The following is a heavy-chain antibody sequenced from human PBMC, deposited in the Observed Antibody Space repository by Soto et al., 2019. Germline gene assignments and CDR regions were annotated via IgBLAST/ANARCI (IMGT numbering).Heavy chain of an antibody. D-gene: IGHD6-13*01. CDR3: ARDQGSHPGD. V-gene: IGHV4-4*02. CDR2: IYHSGTT. CDR1: GGSISSGHW. Sequence: QVQLQESGPGLVRPSGTLSLTCAVSGGSISSGHWWSWVRQPPGKGLEWIGEIYHSGTTNYNPSLKSRVTMSVVPSKNLSSLTLDSVTAADTAFYYCARDQGSHPGDWGQGTLVSVSS. J-gene: IGHJ4*02.